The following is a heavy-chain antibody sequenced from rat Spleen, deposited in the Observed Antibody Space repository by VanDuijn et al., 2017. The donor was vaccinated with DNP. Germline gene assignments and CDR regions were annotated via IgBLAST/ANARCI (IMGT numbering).Heavy chain of an antibody. J-gene: IGHJ2*01. D-gene: IGHD1-9*01. CDR3: TTESTYYGYFDY. CDR1: GFTFSDYW. Sequence: EVQLVESGGGLVQPGRSLQLSCVASGFTFSDYWMYWIRQAPGKGLEWVAAISPRGSRTYYPDSMKGRFTISRDDAKSSLYLQMNSLKSEDTATYYCTTESTYYGYFDYWGQGVMVPVSS. V-gene: IGHV5-31*01. CDR2: ISPRGSRT.